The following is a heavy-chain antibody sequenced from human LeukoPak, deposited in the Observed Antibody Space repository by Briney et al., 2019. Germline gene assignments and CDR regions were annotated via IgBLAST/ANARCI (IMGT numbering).Heavy chain of an antibody. D-gene: IGHD3-3*01. Sequence: ASVKVSCKASGYTFTGYYMHWVRQAPGQGLEWMGRINPNSGGPNYAQKFQGRVTKTRDTTISTAYMELSRLRSDDTAVYYCARTEVLRFLEWPANYYYGMDVWGQGTTVTVSS. J-gene: IGHJ6*02. V-gene: IGHV1-2*06. CDR1: GYTFTGYY. CDR2: INPNSGGP. CDR3: ARTEVLRFLEWPANYYYGMDV.